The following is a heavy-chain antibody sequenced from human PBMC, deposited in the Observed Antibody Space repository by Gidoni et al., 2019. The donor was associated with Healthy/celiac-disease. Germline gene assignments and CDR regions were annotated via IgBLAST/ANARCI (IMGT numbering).Heavy chain of an antibody. V-gene: IGHV1-2*02. CDR2: INPNSGGT. J-gene: IGHJ6*02. Sequence: MHWVRQAPGQGLEWMGWINPNSGGTNYAQKFQGRVTMTRDTSISTAYMELSRLRSDDTAVYYCARERLHITIAYYGMDVWGQGTTVTVSS. D-gene: IGHD3-10*01. CDR3: ARERLHITIAYYGMDV.